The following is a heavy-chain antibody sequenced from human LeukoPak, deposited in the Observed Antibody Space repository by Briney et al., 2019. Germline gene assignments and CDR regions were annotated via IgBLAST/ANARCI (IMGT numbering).Heavy chain of an antibody. Sequence: GGSLRLSCAASGFTFSTYTMNWVRQAPGKGLEWVSSISSSSDYIFYADSVKGRFTISRDNAKNSLYLQMNSLRAEDTAVYYCAKVYSSSWQNWFDPWGQGTLVTASS. CDR2: ISSSSDYI. D-gene: IGHD6-13*01. CDR1: GFTFSTYT. CDR3: AKVYSSSWQNWFDP. J-gene: IGHJ5*02. V-gene: IGHV3-21*01.